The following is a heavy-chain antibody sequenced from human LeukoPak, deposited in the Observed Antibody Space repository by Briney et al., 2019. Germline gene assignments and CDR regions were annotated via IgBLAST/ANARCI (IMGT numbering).Heavy chain of an antibody. Sequence: SETLSLTCTVSGDSLSSYSWSWVRRPPGRGLEWIGYIYNSGRTVYNPSLRSRVTMSIDTSKLQFSVKLRSVTAADTAVYYCAGDYGSGSYRFDYWGQGTLVTVAS. V-gene: IGHV4-4*08. CDR3: AGDYGSGSYRFDY. D-gene: IGHD3-10*01. CDR1: GDSLSSYS. CDR2: IYNSGRT. J-gene: IGHJ4*02.